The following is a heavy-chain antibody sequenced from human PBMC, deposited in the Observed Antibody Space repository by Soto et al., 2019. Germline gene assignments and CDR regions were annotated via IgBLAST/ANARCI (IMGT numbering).Heavy chain of an antibody. J-gene: IGHJ5*02. D-gene: IGHD2-15*01. Sequence: QVQLQESGPGLVKPSETLSLTCTVSGGSMNSYYWSWIRQPPGKGLECLGYVYSSGTSKYNVSLESRITMSLDTSRNQFSLSLNSVTAADTAVYCCARYSPPKKSYDSNPGWFDPWGQGTLVAVSS. CDR2: VYSSGTS. CDR3: ARYSPPKKSYDSNPGWFDP. CDR1: GGSMNSYY. V-gene: IGHV4-59*01.